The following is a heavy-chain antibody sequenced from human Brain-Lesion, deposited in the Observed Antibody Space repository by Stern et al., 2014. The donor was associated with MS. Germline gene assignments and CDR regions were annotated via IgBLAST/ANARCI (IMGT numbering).Heavy chain of an antibody. D-gene: IGHD4-23*01. CDR1: GFTFSAYG. CDR3: ATDPDGGNDFDY. J-gene: IGHJ4*02. CDR2: INSGGGTI. V-gene: IGHV3-48*02. Sequence: EVQLVESGGGLVQPGGSLRLSCTTSGFTFSAYGMNWVRQAPGKGLEWVSHINSGGGTISYADYVKGRFTISRDFAKNSLYLQMNSLRDEDTAVYYCATDPDGGNDFDYWGQGTLVTVSS.